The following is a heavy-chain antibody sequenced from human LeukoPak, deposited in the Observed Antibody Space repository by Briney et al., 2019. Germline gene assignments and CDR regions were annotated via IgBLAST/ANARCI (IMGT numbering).Heavy chain of an antibody. V-gene: IGHV3-11*04. CDR2: ISSSTSTI. CDR1: GFTFSDYY. D-gene: IGHD5-18*01. CDR3: ARTPRYTYGPGDFDY. J-gene: IGHJ4*02. Sequence: GGSLRLSCAASGFTFSDYYMSWIRQAPGKGLEWVSYISSSTSTIYYADSVRGRFTISRDNAKNSLYLQMNSLRAEDTAVYYCARTPRYTYGPGDFDYWGQGTLVTVSS.